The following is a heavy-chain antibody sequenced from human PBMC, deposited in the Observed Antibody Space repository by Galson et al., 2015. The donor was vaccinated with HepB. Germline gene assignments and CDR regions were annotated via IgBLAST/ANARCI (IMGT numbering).Heavy chain of an antibody. CDR3: ARDPGGGGYDLDY. D-gene: IGHD5-12*01. V-gene: IGHV3-74*01. CDR1: GFTVNRHW. Sequence: SLRLSCAVSGFTVNRHWMHWVRQAPGKGLVWVARINSDGSGTAYADFVRGRFTISRDNARKRLYLQMNGLKVEDTAVYYCARDPGGGGYDLDYWGQGTQVSVSS. J-gene: IGHJ4*02. CDR2: INSDGSGT.